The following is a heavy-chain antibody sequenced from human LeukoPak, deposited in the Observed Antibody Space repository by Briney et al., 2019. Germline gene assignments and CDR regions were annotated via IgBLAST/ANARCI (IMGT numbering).Heavy chain of an antibody. J-gene: IGHJ4*02. D-gene: IGHD6-6*01. CDR2: IYYSGST. Sequence: SETLSLTCTVSGGSISSYYWSWIRQPPGKGLEWIGYIYYSGSTNYNPSLKSRVTISVDTSKNQFSLKLSSVTAADTAVYYCGRLLRYSSSSTHFDYWGQGTLVTVSS. CDR1: GGSISSYY. V-gene: IGHV4-59*08. CDR3: GRLLRYSSSSTHFDY.